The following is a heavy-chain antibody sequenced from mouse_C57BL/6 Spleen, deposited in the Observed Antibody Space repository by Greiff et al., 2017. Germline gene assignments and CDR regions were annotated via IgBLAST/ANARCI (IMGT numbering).Heavy chain of an antibody. CDR1: GYTFTDYY. V-gene: IGHV1-26*01. CDR3: ARGGGSYWYFDV. J-gene: IGHJ1*03. D-gene: IGHD1-1*01. Sequence: EVQLQQSGPELVKPGASVKISCKASGYTFTDYYMNWVKQSHGKSLEWIGDINPNNGGTSYNQKFKGKATLTVDKSSSTAYMKLRSLTSEDSAVYYCARGGGSYWYFDVWGTGTTVTVSS. CDR2: INPNNGGT.